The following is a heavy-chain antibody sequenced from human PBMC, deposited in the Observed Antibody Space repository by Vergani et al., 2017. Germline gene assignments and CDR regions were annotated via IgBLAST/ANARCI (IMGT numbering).Heavy chain of an antibody. D-gene: IGHD3-3*01. CDR1: GYTFTRHY. J-gene: IGHJ6*03. V-gene: IGHV1-46*01. CDR3: ARDGQEDFWSGPGDYYYYMDV. CDR2: INPSGGST. Sequence: QVQLVQSGAEVKKPGASVKVSCKASGYTFTRHYMHWVRQAPGQGLEWMGIINPSGGSTSYAQKFQGRVTMTRDTSTSTVYMRLSSLRSEDTAVYYCARDGQEDFWSGPGDYYYYMDVWGKGTTVTVSS.